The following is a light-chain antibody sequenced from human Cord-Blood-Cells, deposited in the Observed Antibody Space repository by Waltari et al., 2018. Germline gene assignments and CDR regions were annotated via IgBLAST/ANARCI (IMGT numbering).Light chain of an antibody. J-gene: IGKJ1*01. CDR3: QQSYSTPRT. CDR1: PSISSY. V-gene: IGKV1-39*01. CDR2: AAS. Sequence: DIQMPQSPSSLSASVGDRVTITCRASPSISSYFNWYQQKPGKAPKLLIYAASSLQSGVPSRFSGSGSGTDFTLTISSLPPEDFATYDCQQSYSTPRTFGQGTKVEIK.